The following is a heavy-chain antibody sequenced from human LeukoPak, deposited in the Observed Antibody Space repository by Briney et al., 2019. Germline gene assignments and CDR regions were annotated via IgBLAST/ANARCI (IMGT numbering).Heavy chain of an antibody. CDR3: AASVGSGSYPTPDY. V-gene: IGHV3-23*01. D-gene: IGHD3-10*01. CDR2: ISGSGGST. J-gene: IGHJ4*02. CDR1: GFTFSSYA. Sequence: GGSLRLSCAASGFTFSSYAMSWVRQAPGKGLEWVSAISGSGGSTYYADSVKGRFTISRDNSKNTLYLQMNSLRAEDTAVYYCAASVGSGSYPTPDYWGQGTLVTVSS.